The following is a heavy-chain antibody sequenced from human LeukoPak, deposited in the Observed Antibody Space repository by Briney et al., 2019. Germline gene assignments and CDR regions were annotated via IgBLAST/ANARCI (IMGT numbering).Heavy chain of an antibody. J-gene: IGHJ4*02. CDR2: IKHDGSET. V-gene: IGHV3-7*04. D-gene: IGHD1-7*01. Sequence: GGSLRLSCAASGFTFSSYWMSWVRQAPGKGLEGVANIKHDGSETYYVDSVKGRFTISKDSAKNSLYLQMNRLRAEDTAVYYCARETRWELFDYWGQGTLVTVSS. CDR1: GFTFSSYW. CDR3: ARETRWELFDY.